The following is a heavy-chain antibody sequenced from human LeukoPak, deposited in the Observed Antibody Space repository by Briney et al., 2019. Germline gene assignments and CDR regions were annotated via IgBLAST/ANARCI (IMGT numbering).Heavy chain of an antibody. CDR2: IYYSGST. CDR1: GGSISSYY. V-gene: IGHV4-59*12. Sequence: PSETLSLTCTVSGGSISSYYWSWIRQPPGKGLEWIGYIYYSGSTYYNPSLKSRVTISVDTSKNQFSLKLSSVTAADTAVYYCARENEAFGNWGQGTLVTVSS. J-gene: IGHJ4*02. CDR3: ARENEAFGN. D-gene: IGHD3-16*01.